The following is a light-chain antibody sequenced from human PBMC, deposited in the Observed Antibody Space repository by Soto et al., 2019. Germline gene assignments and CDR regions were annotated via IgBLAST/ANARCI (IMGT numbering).Light chain of an antibody. CDR1: QGISSA. V-gene: IGKV1-13*02. J-gene: IGKJ2*01. Sequence: AIQLTQSPSSLSASVGDRVTITCRASQGISSALAWYQQKPGKAPKLLIYDASSLESGVPSRFSGSGSGTDFALTISSLQPEDFATYYCQQFNSYPPMSTFGQGTKPETK. CDR3: QQFNSYPPMST. CDR2: DAS.